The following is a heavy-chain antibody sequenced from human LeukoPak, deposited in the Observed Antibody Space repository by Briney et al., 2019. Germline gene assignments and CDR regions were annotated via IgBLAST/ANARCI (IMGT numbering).Heavy chain of an antibody. D-gene: IGHD6-19*01. CDR2: ISSSGSTI. J-gene: IGHJ4*02. CDR1: GFTFSDYY. CDR3: ARGSSGWYGFPRALPNDYFDY. V-gene: IGHV3-11*04. Sequence: GGSLRLSCAASGFTFSDYYMSWIRQAPGKGLEWVSYISSSGSTIYYADSVKGRFTISRDNAKNSLYLQMNSLRAEDTAVYYCARGSSGWYGFPRALPNDYFDYWGQGTLVTVSS.